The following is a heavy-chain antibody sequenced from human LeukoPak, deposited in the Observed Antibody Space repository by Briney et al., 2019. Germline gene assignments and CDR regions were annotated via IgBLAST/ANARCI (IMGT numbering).Heavy chain of an antibody. V-gene: IGHV3-30-3*01. D-gene: IGHD6-13*01. CDR3: ASLAHAAAGDY. CDR1: GFTFSSYA. CDR2: ISYDGSNK. Sequence: TGRSLRLSCAASGFTFSSYAMHWVRQAPGKGLEWVAVISYDGSNKYYADSVKGRFTISRDNSKNTLYLQMNSLRAEDTAVYYCASLAHAAAGDYWGQGTLVTVSS. J-gene: IGHJ4*02.